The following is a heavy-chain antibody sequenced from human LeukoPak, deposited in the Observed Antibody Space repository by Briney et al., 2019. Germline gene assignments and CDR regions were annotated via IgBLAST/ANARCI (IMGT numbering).Heavy chain of an antibody. Sequence: PGGSLRLSCAASGFTFSSYSMNWVRQAPGKGLEWISYISSSSGTIYYADSVKGRFTISRDNAKNSLYLQMNSLRDEDTAVYYCARNLGSGWYYDYWGQGILVTVSS. CDR1: GFTFSSYS. J-gene: IGHJ4*02. D-gene: IGHD6-19*01. V-gene: IGHV3-48*02. CDR3: ARNLGSGWYYDY. CDR2: ISSSSGTI.